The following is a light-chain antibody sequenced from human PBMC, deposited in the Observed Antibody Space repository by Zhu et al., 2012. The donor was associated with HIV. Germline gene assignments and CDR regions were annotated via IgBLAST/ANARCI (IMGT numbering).Light chain of an antibody. CDR1: QTTHGF. CDR3: QEYPGT. Sequence: DIQMTQSPSTLSASVGDTVTITCRAGQTTHGFLAWYQQKPGKAPKLLIYKASSLESGVPSRFSGSGSGTEFSLTISSLQPDDFATYYCQEYPGTFGQGTKVEIK. CDR2: KAS. J-gene: IGKJ1*01. V-gene: IGKV1-5*03.